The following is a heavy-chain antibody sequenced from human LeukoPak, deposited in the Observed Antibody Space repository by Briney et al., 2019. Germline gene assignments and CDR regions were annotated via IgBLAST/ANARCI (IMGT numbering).Heavy chain of an antibody. D-gene: IGHD3-3*01. J-gene: IGHJ4*02. V-gene: IGHV3-7*03. Sequence: GGSLRFSCAASGFTFSSYWMSWVRPAPGRGLEGVANIKQDGSEKYYLDSVKGRFTISRDNAKNSLYLQMNSLRVEDTAVYYCATFKGYFDSQGGQGALVTVSS. CDR2: IKQDGSEK. CDR3: ATFKGYFDSQ. CDR1: GFTFSSYW.